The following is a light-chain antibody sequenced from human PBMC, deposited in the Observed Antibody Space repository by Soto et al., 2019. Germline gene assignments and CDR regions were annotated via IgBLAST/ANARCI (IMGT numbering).Light chain of an antibody. CDR2: AAS. J-gene: IGKJ2*01. CDR3: QQSYSTPNT. V-gene: IGKV1-39*01. Sequence: DIQMTQSPSSLPASVGDRVTITCRASQSISSYLNWYQQKPGKAPKLLIYAASSLQSGVPSRFSGSGSGTDFTLTISSLQPEDFATYYCQQSYSTPNTFGQGTKLEIK. CDR1: QSISSY.